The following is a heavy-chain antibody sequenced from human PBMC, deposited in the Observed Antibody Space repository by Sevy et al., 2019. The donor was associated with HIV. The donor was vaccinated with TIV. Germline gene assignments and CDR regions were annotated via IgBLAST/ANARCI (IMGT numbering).Heavy chain of an antibody. V-gene: IGHV4-34*01. CDR3: ARGRSRFQIPGFYGMDV. D-gene: IGHD2-2*01. Sequence: SETLSLTCAVYCGSFSTNHWSWVRQSPGKGLQYIGEINDSGSTYYNPSFKSRVIMSVDTSRNQFSLNLRFVTAADTAVYFCARGRSRFQIPGFYGMDVWGQGTTVTVSS. CDR1: CGSFSTNH. CDR2: INDSGST. J-gene: IGHJ6*02.